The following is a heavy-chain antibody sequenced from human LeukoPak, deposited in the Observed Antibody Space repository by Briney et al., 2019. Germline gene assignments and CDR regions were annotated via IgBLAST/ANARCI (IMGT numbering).Heavy chain of an antibody. CDR1: GYTFTSYA. Sequence: ASVKVSCKASGYTFTSYAMHWVRQAPGQRLEWMGWINAGNGNTKYSQKFQGRVTTTRDTSASTAYMELSSLRSEDTAVYYCARGPVYGSGSPLYYFDYWGQGTLVTVSS. J-gene: IGHJ4*02. D-gene: IGHD3-10*01. V-gene: IGHV1-3*01. CDR3: ARGPVYGSGSPLYYFDY. CDR2: INAGNGNT.